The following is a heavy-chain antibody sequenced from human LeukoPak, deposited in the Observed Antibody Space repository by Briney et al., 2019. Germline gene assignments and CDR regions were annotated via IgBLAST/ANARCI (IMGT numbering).Heavy chain of an antibody. CDR2: IYYSGTT. Sequence: SETLSLTCTVFGGSIRSYYWSWIRQPPGKGLEWIGYIYYSGTTNYNPSLKSRVTISVDTSKNHFSLKLSSVSAADTAVYYCAREGYYYDSSGYYNDAFDIWGQGTMVTVSS. V-gene: IGHV4-59*01. J-gene: IGHJ3*02. CDR1: GGSIRSYY. CDR3: AREGYYYDSSGYYNDAFDI. D-gene: IGHD3-22*01.